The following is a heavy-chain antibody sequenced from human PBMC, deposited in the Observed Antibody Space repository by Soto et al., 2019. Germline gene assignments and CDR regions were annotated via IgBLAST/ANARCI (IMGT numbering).Heavy chain of an antibody. D-gene: IGHD3-3*01. V-gene: IGHV4-31*03. J-gene: IGHJ6*03. CDR2: IYYSGST. CDR3: ARGTAEDYDFWRGYYPDHYYYSTDV. Sequence: SETLSLTCTVSGGSISSGGYYWSWILQHPGKGLEWIGYIYYSGSTYYNPSLKSRVTISVDTSKNQFSLKLSSVTAADTAVYYCARGTAEDYDFWRGYYPDHYYYSTDVRGTGPTVTLSS. CDR1: GGSISSGGYY.